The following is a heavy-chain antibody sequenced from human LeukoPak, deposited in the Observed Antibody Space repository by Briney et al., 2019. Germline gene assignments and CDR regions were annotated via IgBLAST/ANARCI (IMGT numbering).Heavy chain of an antibody. D-gene: IGHD6-19*01. CDR3: ARALLVAVALLAFDI. V-gene: IGHV1-69*04. Sequence: SVKVSCKASGGTFTSYAISWVRQAPGQGLEWMGRIIPIFGIANYAQKFQGRVTITADKSTSTAYMELSSLRSEDTAVYYCARALLVAVALLAFDIWGQGTMVTVSS. CDR2: IIPIFGIA. CDR1: GGTFTSYA. J-gene: IGHJ3*02.